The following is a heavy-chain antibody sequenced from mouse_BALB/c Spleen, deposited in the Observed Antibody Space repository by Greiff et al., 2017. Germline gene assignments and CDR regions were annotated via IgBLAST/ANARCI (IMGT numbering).Heavy chain of an antibody. Sequence: VQLQQSGAELVRPGTSVKISCKASGYTFTNYWLGWVKQRPGHGLEWIGDIYPGGGYTNYNEKFKGKATLTADTSSSTAYMQLSSLTSEDSAVYFGARTGSSGEDFDYWGQGTTLTVSS. D-gene: IGHD1-1*01. CDR3: ARTGSSGEDFDY. CDR2: IYPGGGYT. J-gene: IGHJ2*01. V-gene: IGHV1-63*02. CDR1: GYTFTNYW.